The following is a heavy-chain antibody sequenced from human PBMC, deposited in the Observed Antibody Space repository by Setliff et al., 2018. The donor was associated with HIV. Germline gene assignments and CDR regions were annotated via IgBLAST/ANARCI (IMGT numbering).Heavy chain of an antibody. V-gene: IGHV3-7*03. CDR3: AKDTRGVDAFDI. Sequence: GGSLRLSCAASGFTFSTYWMNWVRQAPGKGLEWVANIKEDGSETFYVDSVKGRFTISRDNAKNSLYLQMNSLRPEDTALYYCAKDTRGVDAFDIWGQGTMVTVSS. CDR2: IKEDGSET. CDR1: GFTFSTYW. J-gene: IGHJ3*02.